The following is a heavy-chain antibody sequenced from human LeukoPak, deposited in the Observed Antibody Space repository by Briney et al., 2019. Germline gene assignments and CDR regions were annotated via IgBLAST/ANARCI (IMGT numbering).Heavy chain of an antibody. D-gene: IGHD3-10*01. J-gene: IGHJ6*03. CDR3: ARDAGAHYYYYMDV. Sequence: GQSLRLSCVASEFSVGSNYMTWVRQAPGKGLEWVSLIYSGGSTYYADSVKGRFTISRDNSKNTPYLQMNSLRAEDTAVYYCARDAGAHYYYYMDVWGKGTTVTVSS. V-gene: IGHV3-66*01. CDR2: IYSGGST. CDR1: EFSVGSNY.